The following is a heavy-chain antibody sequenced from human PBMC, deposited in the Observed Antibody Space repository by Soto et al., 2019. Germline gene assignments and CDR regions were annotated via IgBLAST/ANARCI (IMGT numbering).Heavy chain of an antibody. D-gene: IGHD2-2*01. CDR1: GGSFSGYY. CDR3: ARASSSSPIGGYYNMDV. J-gene: IGHJ6*03. CDR2: INHSGST. Sequence: ASETLSLTCAVYGGSFSGYYWNWIRQPPGKGLEWIGEINHSGSTNYNPSHKSRVTISTDTSKNQFSMKLTSMTAADTAVYYCARASSSSPIGGYYNMDVWGKGTTVTVSS. V-gene: IGHV4-34*01.